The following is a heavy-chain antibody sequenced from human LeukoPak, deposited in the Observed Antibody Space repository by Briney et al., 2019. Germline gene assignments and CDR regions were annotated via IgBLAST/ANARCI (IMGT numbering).Heavy chain of an antibody. CDR2: IIPIFGTA. J-gene: IGHJ6*02. CDR1: GGTFSSYA. Sequence: EASVKVSCKASGGTFSSYAISWVRRAPGQGLEWMGGIIPIFGTANYAQKFQGRVTITADESTSTAYMELSSLRSEDTAVYYCARVGSYCGGDCYSGYYYYGMDVWGQGTTVTVSS. CDR3: ARVGSYCGGDCYSGYYYYGMDV. V-gene: IGHV1-69*13. D-gene: IGHD2-21*02.